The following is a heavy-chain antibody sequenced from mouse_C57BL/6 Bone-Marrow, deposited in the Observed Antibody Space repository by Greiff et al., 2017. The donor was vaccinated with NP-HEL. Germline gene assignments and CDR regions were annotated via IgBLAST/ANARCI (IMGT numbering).Heavy chain of an antibody. D-gene: IGHD1-1*01. Sequence: QVQLQQSGAELVRPGASVKLSCKASGYTFTDYYINWVKQRPGQGLEWIARIYPGSGNTYYNEKFKGKATLTAEKSSSTAYMQLSSLTSEDSAVYFCARDYGSNYWYFDVWGTGTTVTVSS. CDR2: IYPGSGNT. V-gene: IGHV1-76*01. J-gene: IGHJ1*03. CDR1: GYTFTDYY. CDR3: ARDYGSNYWYFDV.